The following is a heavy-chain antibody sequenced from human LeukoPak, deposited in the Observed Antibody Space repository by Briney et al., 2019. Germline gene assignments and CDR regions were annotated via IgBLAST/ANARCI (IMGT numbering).Heavy chain of an antibody. CDR1: GGTFSSYA. J-gene: IGHJ4*02. CDR2: IIPIFGTA. CDR3: TCGQGVVVAATPFDY. D-gene: IGHD2-15*01. Sequence: ASVKVSCKASGGTFSSYAISWVRQAPGQGLEWMGRIIPIFGTANYAQKVQGRVTITTDESTSTDYMELSSLRSEDTAVYYCTCGQGVVVAATPFDYWGQGTLVTVSS. V-gene: IGHV1-69*05.